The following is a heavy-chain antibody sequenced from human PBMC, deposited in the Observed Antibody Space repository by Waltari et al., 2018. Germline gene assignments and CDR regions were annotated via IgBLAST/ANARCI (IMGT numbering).Heavy chain of an antibody. V-gene: IGHV4-61*02. Sequence: QVQLQESGPGLVKPSQTLSLTCTVSGGSISSGSYYWRWIRQPAGKGLEWIGRIYTSGSTNYNPSLKSRVTISVDTSKNQFSLKLSSETAADTAVYYCAREPTPYGGNDYWGQGTLVTVSS. CDR1: GGSISSGSYY. J-gene: IGHJ4*02. CDR3: AREPTPYGGNDY. CDR2: IYTSGST. D-gene: IGHD4-17*01.